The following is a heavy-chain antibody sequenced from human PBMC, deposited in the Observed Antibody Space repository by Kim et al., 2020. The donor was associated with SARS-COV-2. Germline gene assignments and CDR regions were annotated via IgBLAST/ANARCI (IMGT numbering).Heavy chain of an antibody. CDR3: ARGNYYGSGGVDY. D-gene: IGHD3-10*01. V-gene: IGHV4-31*02. J-gene: IGHJ4*02. Sequence: YNPALKSRVTISVDTSKNQFSLKLSSVTDADTAVYYWARGNYYGSGGVDYWGQGTLVTVSS.